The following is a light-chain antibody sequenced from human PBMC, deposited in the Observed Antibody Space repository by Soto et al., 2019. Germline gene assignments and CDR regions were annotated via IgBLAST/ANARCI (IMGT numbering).Light chain of an antibody. CDR3: QQYGSSPWT. CDR1: QSINSNY. J-gene: IGKJ1*01. CDR2: GAS. V-gene: IGKV3-20*01. Sequence: EIVLTQSPGPLSLSPGGRATLSCRASQSINSNYLAWYQHKPGQAPRLLIFGASSRATGIPDRFSGSGSGTDFTLTISRLEPEDFAVYFCQQYGSSPWTFGQGTKVEIK.